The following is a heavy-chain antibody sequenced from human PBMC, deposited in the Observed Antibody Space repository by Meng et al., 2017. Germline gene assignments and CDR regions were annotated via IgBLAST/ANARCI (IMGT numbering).Heavy chain of an antibody. Sequence: QDQLVHVGAEVKQPGSSVKLSSKASGYTFIDAYLPWVRQAPGQGLEWMGRIIPRSSDANSAQKFQGRVTLTWDTSINTAYMELSSLRSDDTAIYYCARDGGNYDFDYWGQGTLVTVSS. D-gene: IGHD1-7*01. CDR2: IIPRSSDA. J-gene: IGHJ4*02. CDR3: ARDGGNYDFDY. CDR1: GYTFIDAY. V-gene: IGHV1-2*06.